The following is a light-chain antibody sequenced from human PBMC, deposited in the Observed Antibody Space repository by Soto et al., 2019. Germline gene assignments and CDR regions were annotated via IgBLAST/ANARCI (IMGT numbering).Light chain of an antibody. J-gene: IGKJ5*01. CDR3: QQYNNWPPMYT. Sequence: EIVLTQSPATLSLSPGERATLSCRASQSVNSYLAWYQQKPGQAPRLLIYDASNRATGIPARFSGSGSGTEFTLTISSLQSEDFAVYYCQQYNNWPPMYTFGQGTRLEIK. V-gene: IGKV3-11*01. CDR1: QSVNSY. CDR2: DAS.